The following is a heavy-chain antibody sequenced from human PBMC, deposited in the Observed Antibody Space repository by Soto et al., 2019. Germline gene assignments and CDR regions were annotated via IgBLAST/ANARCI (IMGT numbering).Heavy chain of an antibody. D-gene: IGHD5-12*01. CDR2: ISDDGSNK. V-gene: IGHV3-30*18. CDR1: GFTFSSYG. CDR3: AKEVGGYDYYYYYGMDV. Sequence: GGSLRLSCAASGFTFSSYGMHWVRQAPGKGLEWVAVISDDGSNKYYADSVKGPFTISRDNSKNTLYLQMNSLRAEDTAVYYCAKEVGGYDYYYYYGMDVWGQGTMVTVSS. J-gene: IGHJ6*02.